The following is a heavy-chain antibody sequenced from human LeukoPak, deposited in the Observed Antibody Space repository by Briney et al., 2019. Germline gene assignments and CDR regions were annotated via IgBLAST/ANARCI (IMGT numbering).Heavy chain of an antibody. V-gene: IGHV3-21*01. CDR1: GPSITTYM. J-gene: IGHJ4*02. Sequence: PGGSLRLSCAASGPSITTYMMNWVRQAPGKGLEWVSSISDRSGHIYYADSVKGRFTISRDNSKNTLYLQMNSLRAEDTAVYYCARVRWNYYFDYWGQGTLVTVSS. CDR2: ISDRSGHI. CDR3: ARVRWNYYFDY. D-gene: IGHD4-23*01.